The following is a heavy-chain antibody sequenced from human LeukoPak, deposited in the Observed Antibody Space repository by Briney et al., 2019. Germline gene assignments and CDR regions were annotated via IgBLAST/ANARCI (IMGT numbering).Heavy chain of an antibody. D-gene: IGHD3-10*01. CDR1: GIPLSNYY. Sequence: SETLSLTCNVSGIPLSNYYWNWIRQSPGKGLEWIGYIYYIGTTDYNPSLKSRVTMSIDMSRRQFSLELSSVTAADTAVYYCARGGVVGTMLRGINWFDPWGPGTLVAVSS. CDR3: ARGGVVGTMLRGINWFDP. J-gene: IGHJ5*02. CDR2: IYYIGTT. V-gene: IGHV4-59*01.